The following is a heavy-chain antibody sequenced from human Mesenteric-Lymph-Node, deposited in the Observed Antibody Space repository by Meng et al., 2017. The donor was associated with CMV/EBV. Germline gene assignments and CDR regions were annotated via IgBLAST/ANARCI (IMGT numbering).Heavy chain of an antibody. V-gene: IGHV4-59*01. CDR3: ARAYSRRTGFDS. Sequence: SETLSLTCTVSGGSIYSYYWGWIRQPPGEGLEWIGSVYHTGSTNYNPSLKSRVTISVDTSKNQFSLKLSSVTAADTAVYYCARAYSRRTGFDSWGQGTLVTVSS. CDR1: GGSIYSYY. CDR2: VYHTGST. J-gene: IGHJ4*02. D-gene: IGHD4-11*01.